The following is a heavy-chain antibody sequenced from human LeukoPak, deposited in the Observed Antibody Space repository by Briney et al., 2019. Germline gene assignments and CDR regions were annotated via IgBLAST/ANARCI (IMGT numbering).Heavy chain of an antibody. J-gene: IGHJ4*02. Sequence: GGSLRLSCSASGFTFSNYTMHWVRQAPGKGLEYVSSISSNGGSTYSADSVKGRFTISRDNSKNTLYLQMSSLRAEDTAVYYCAKDHSSGYYSFDYWGQGTLVTVSS. CDR2: ISSNGGST. V-gene: IGHV3-64D*09. CDR1: GFTFSNYT. CDR3: AKDHSSGYYSFDY. D-gene: IGHD3-22*01.